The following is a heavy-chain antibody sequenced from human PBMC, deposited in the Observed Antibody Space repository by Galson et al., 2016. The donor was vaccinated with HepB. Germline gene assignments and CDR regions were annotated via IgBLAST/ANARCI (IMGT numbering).Heavy chain of an antibody. J-gene: IGHJ4*02. CDR1: GFIFSDYY. CDR3: ARARYSNLPLGY. V-gene: IGHV3-11*01. CDR2: ISSSGNTM. Sequence: SLRLSCAASGFIFSDYYMSWICQAPGKGLEWISYISSSGNTMYNADSVKGRFTISRDNAKNSLYLQMNSLRADDTAVYYCARARYSNLPLGYWGQGTLVTVSS. D-gene: IGHD4-11*01.